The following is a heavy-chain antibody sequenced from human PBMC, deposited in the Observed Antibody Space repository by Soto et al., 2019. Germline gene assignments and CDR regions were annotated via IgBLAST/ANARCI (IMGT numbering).Heavy chain of an antibody. CDR1: GCSISGVNW. CDR3: ASRVTMSVTRGFDY. Sequence: QIHLQQSGPGLVKPSGTLSLNCAVSGCSISGVNWWSWVRQHQGEGLEWIGEIYHSGYTRTNDNPSLKSRVTISLDESGNRFSLVLTSVTDADTAVYFCASRVTMSVTRGFDYWGQGTLVTASS. D-gene: IGHD3-3*01. V-gene: IGHV4-4*02. J-gene: IGHJ4*02. CDR2: IYHSGYTRT.